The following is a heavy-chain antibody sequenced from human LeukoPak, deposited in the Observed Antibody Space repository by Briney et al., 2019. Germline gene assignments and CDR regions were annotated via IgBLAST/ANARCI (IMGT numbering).Heavy chain of an antibody. CDR1: GYTFTSYY. J-gene: IGHJ5*02. D-gene: IGHD7-27*01. V-gene: IGHV1-46*01. CDR3: ARVGLLELGWFDP. Sequence: ASVTVSCKASGYTFTSYYMHWVRQAPGQGLEWMGIINPSGGSTSYAQKFQGRVTMTRDTSTSTVYMELSSLRSEDTAVYYCARVGLLELGWFDPWGQGTLATVSS. CDR2: INPSGGST.